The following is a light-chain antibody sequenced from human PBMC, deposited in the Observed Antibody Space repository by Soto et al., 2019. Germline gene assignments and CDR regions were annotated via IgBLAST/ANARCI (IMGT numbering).Light chain of an antibody. CDR1: QSISSW. J-gene: IGKJ2*01. Sequence: DIQMTQSPSTLSASVGDRVTITCRASQSISSWLAWYQQKPGKAPKLLFYKASSLESGVPSRFSGSGSGTEFTLTISSLQPDEFATYYCQQYNSYPMYTFGQGTKLEIK. CDR3: QQYNSYPMYT. V-gene: IGKV1-5*03. CDR2: KAS.